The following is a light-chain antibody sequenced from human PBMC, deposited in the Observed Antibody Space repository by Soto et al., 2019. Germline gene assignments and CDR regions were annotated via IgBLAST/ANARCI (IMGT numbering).Light chain of an antibody. CDR1: QSVSSY. J-gene: IGKJ1*01. V-gene: IGKV3-11*01. CDR3: HQRSNWPWT. CDR2: DAS. Sequence: ETVLTQAPVTLSLSPGERATLSCRASQSVSSYLAWYQQKPGQAPRLLISDASNRATGIPARFSGSGSGTDFTLTITGLEPEDFAINYCHQRSNWPWTFGQGTKVDVK.